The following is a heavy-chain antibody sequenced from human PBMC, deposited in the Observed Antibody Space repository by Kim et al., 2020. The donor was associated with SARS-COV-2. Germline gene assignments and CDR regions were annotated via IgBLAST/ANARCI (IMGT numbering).Heavy chain of an antibody. J-gene: IGHJ6*02. CDR1: GGTFSSYA. Sequence: SVKVSCKASGGTFSSYAISWVRQAPGQGLEWMGGIIPIFGTANYAQKFQGRVTITADKSTSTAYMELSSLRSEDTAVYYCARDTAVTTTLDYYYGMDVWGQGTTVTVSS. D-gene: IGHD4-17*01. CDR2: IIPIFGTA. V-gene: IGHV1-69*06. CDR3: ARDTAVTTTLDYYYGMDV.